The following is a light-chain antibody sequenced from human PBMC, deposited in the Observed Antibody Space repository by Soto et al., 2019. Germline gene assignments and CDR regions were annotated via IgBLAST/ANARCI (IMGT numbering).Light chain of an antibody. CDR2: AAS. Sequence: DIQMTQSPSSLSASVGDRVTITCRASQNISNYLNWFQQKPGKAPKLLIYAASSLQGGVPSRFSGSGSGTDFTLTISSLQPEDFATYYCQQSYSIPLTFGGGTKVE. CDR1: QNISNY. J-gene: IGKJ4*01. V-gene: IGKV1-39*01. CDR3: QQSYSIPLT.